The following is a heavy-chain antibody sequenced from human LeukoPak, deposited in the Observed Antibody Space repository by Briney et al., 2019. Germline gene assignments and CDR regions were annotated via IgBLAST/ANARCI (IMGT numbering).Heavy chain of an antibody. CDR2: IYTSGST. Sequence: PSETLSLTCTVSGGSISSYYWSWIRQPAGKGLEWIGRIYTSGSTNYNPSLKSRVTISVDTSKNQFSLKLSSVTAADTAVYYCARDRGYYYGSGSPFDPWGQGTLVTVSS. CDR3: ARDRGYYYGSGSPFDP. CDR1: GGSISSYY. J-gene: IGHJ5*02. D-gene: IGHD3-10*01. V-gene: IGHV4-4*07.